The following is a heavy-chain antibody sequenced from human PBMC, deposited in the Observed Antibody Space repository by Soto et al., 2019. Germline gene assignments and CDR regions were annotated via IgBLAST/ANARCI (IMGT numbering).Heavy chain of an antibody. D-gene: IGHD6-6*01. V-gene: IGHV1-8*01. J-gene: IGHJ6*02. CDR3: ARSEYSSSSDDYYYGMDV. Sequence: QVQLVQSGAEVKKPGASVKVSCKASGYTFTSYDINWVRQATGQGLEWMGWMNPNSGNTGYAQKFQGRVTMTRNTSISTAYRELSSLRSEDTAVYYCARSEYSSSSDDYYYGMDVWGQGPTVTVSS. CDR2: MNPNSGNT. CDR1: GYTFTSYD.